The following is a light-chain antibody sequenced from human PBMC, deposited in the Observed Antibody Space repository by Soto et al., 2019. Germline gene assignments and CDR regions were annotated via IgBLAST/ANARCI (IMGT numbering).Light chain of an antibody. Sequence: EIVLTQSPATLSSFPGDRVTLSCRASQYINTRLAWYQHRPGQAPRLLIYQTSIRAAGIPARFSGSGSGTDFTLTISRLEPEDFAVYYCQQSATFGPGTKVDI. CDR3: QQSAT. CDR1: QYINTR. CDR2: QTS. J-gene: IGKJ3*01. V-gene: IGKV3D-11*03.